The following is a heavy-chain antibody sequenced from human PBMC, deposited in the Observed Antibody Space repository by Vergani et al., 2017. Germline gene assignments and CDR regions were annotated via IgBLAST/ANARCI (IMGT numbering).Heavy chain of an antibody. V-gene: IGHV4-34*01. Sequence: QVQLQQWGAGLLKPSETLSLTCAVYGGSFSGYYWSWIRQPPGKGLEWIGEINHSGSTNYNPSLKSRVTISVDTSKNQFSLKLRSVTAADTAVYYCAREGVDRRSYTSTRYKGWFDPWGQGTLVTVSS. J-gene: IGHJ5*02. CDR1: GGSFSGYY. CDR2: INHSGST. CDR3: AREGVDRRSYTSTRYKGWFDP. D-gene: IGHD6-13*01.